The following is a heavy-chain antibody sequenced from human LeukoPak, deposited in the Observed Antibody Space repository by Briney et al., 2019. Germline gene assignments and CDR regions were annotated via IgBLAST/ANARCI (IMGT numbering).Heavy chain of an antibody. V-gene: IGHV3-30*18. CDR3: AKAGLLGDARGVGH. Sequence: PGRSLRLSCAASGFTFSSYGMHWVRQAPGKGLEWVAVISYDGNNKYYADSVKGRFTIPRDNSKNTLYLQMNSLRAEDTAVYYCAKAGLLGDARGVGHWGQGTLVTVSS. D-gene: IGHD3-10*01. CDR1: GFTFSSYG. J-gene: IGHJ1*01. CDR2: ISYDGNNK.